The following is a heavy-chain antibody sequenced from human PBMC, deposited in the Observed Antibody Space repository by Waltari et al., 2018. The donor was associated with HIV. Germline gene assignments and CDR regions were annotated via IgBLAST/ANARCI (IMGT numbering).Heavy chain of an antibody. CDR2: ISYIGYT. D-gene: IGHD1-7*01. CDR1: GGSISSGNYN. Sequence: QVQLQESGPGLVKPSETLSLTCTVPGGSISSGNYNWPGIRQPPGKGLDWIGDISYIGYTHYNPSLKSRVTISVDTSKNQFSLKLSFVTAADTAVYYCARDLNSDVRFDYWGQGTLVTVSS. V-gene: IGHV4-61*01. CDR3: ARDLNSDVRFDY. J-gene: IGHJ4*02.